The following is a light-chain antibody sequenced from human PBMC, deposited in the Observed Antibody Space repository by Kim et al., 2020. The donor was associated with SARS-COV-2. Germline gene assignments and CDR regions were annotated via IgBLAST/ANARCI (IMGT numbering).Light chain of an antibody. V-gene: IGKV3-20*01. J-gene: IGKJ3*01. CDR2: GAS. CDR1: QSVSSNY. CDR3: QQYGSSGFT. Sequence: EFGLTQSPGTLSLFPGERATSSCRASQSVSSNYLTWYQQKPGQPPRLLIYGASSRATGIPDRFSGSGSGTDFTLTISRLEPEDFAVYYCQQYGSSGFTFGPGTKVDIK.